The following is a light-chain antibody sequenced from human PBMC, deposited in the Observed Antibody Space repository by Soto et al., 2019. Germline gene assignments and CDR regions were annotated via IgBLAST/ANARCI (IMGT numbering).Light chain of an antibody. CDR2: EVS. V-gene: IGLV2-8*01. CDR1: SSDVGGYNY. J-gene: IGLJ2*01. Sequence: QSVLTQPPSASGSPGQSVTISCTGTSSDVGGYNYVYWYQQHPGKAPKLMIYEVSKRPSGVPDRFSGSKSGNTASLTVSGLQSEDEADYYCSSYAGSNNFVLFGGGTQLTVL. CDR3: SSYAGSNNFVL.